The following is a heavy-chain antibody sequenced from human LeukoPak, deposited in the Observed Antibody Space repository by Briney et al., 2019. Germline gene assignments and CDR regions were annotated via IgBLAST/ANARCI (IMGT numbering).Heavy chain of an antibody. Sequence: GGTLRLSCAASGFTISSYEMNWVRQAPGKGLEWVSYINSSDNTIYYADSVKGRFTISRDNAKNSLYLQMNSLRAEDTAVYYCARAPDFWSGVDVWGQGTTVTVSS. CDR3: ARAPDFWSGVDV. J-gene: IGHJ6*02. D-gene: IGHD3-3*01. V-gene: IGHV3-48*03. CDR2: INSSDNTI. CDR1: GFTISSYE.